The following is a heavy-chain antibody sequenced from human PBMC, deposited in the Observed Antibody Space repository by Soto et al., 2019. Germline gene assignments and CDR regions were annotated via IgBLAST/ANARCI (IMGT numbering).Heavy chain of an antibody. Sequence: PSETLSLTCAVYGGSFNAYYWSWIRQPPGKGLEWIGEINYTGSTNYNPSLKSRFTISVDRSNNQFSLRLSSVTAADAAVYYCERDANGYKYGDYFDYCGLGPLVTVHS. CDR2: INYTGST. V-gene: IGHV4-34*01. CDR3: ERDANGYKYGDYFDY. CDR1: GGSFNAYY. J-gene: IGHJ4*02. D-gene: IGHD5-18*01.